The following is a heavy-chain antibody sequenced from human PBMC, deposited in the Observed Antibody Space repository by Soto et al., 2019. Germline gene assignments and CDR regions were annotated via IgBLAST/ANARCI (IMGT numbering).Heavy chain of an antibody. CDR2: ISAYNGNT. Sequence: ASAKLSSKAPGYAFACYSMNSVRQAPGQGLEWMGWISAYNGNTNYAQKLQGRVTMTTDTSTSTAYMELRSLRSDDTAVYYCACLGPYDAFDIWGQGTIVTVSS. D-gene: IGHD3-16*01. CDR1: GYAFACYS. CDR3: ACLGPYDAFDI. V-gene: IGHV1-18*01. J-gene: IGHJ3*02.